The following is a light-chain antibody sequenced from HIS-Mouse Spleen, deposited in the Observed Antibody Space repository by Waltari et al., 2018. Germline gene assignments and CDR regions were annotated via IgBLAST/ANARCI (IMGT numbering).Light chain of an antibody. CDR2: EGS. CDR1: SSDVGSYNL. Sequence: QSALTQPASVSGSPGQSIPIPCPGTSSDVGSYNLVSWYQQHPGKAPKLMIYEGSKRPSGFSNRFSGSKSGNTASLTISGLQAEDEADYYCCSYAGSSTFEVFGGGTKLTVL. V-gene: IGLV2-23*03. CDR3: CSYAGSSTFEV. J-gene: IGLJ2*01.